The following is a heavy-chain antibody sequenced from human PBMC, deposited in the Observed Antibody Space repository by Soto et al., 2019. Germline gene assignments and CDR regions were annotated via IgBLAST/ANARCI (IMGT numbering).Heavy chain of an antibody. V-gene: IGHV3-30*18. CDR2: ISDDGSDK. CDR1: GCTFNKYG. Sequence: GGSLRLPCVPPGCTFNKYGIHWVRQAPGKGLEWVALISDDGSDKDYADSVKGRFTISRDNSKNTLYLQMNSLRPEDTAVYYCAKTLRFLELALDYYYGMDVWGQGTTVTVSS. J-gene: IGHJ6*02. CDR3: AKTLRFLELALDYYYGMDV. D-gene: IGHD3-3*01.